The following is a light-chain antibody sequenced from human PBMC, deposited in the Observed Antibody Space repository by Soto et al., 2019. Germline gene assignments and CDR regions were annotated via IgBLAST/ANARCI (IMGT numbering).Light chain of an antibody. CDR2: GAS. CDR3: QQYGSSPSWT. CDR1: QSVSSSY. J-gene: IGKJ1*01. Sequence: EIVLTQSPGTLSLSPGERATLSCRVSQSVSSSYLAWYQQKPGQAPRLLIYGASSRATGIPDRFSGSGSGTDFTLTISSLEPEDFAVYYCQQYGSSPSWTFVQGTKVDIK. V-gene: IGKV3-20*01.